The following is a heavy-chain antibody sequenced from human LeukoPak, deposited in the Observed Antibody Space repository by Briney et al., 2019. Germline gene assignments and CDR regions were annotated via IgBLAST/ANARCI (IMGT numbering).Heavy chain of an antibody. Sequence: PGGSLRLSCAASGFTFSGSAMHWVRQASGKGLEWVGRIRSKANSYATAYAASVKGRFTISRDNSKNTLYLQMNSLRAEDTAIYYCAKGRRAPLVGTITKSWIDYWGQGTLVTVSS. V-gene: IGHV3-73*01. D-gene: IGHD1-7*01. CDR2: IRSKANSYAT. CDR3: AKGRRAPLVGTITKSWIDY. CDR1: GFTFSGSA. J-gene: IGHJ4*02.